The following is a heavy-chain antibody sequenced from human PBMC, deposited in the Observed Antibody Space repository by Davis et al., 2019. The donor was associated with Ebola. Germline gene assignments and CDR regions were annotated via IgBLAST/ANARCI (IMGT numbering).Heavy chain of an antibody. D-gene: IGHD3-22*01. CDR1: GFTFSSYA. Sequence: GESLKISCAASGFTFSSYAMHWVRQAPGKGLEWVAVISYDGSNKYYADSVKGRFTISRDNSKNTLYLQMNSLRAEDTAVYYCARAALYYEGAFDIWGQGTMVTVSS. CDR2: ISYDGSNK. CDR3: ARAALYYEGAFDI. J-gene: IGHJ3*02. V-gene: IGHV3-30-3*01.